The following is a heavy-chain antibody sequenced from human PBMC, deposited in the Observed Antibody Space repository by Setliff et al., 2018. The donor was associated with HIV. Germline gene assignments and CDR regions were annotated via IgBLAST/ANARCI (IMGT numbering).Heavy chain of an antibody. D-gene: IGHD6-13*01. Sequence: ASVKVSCKASGYTFTNYGISWVRQAPGQGLEWMGWISGYNGDTNCAQKLQGRVTMTTDTSTSTAYMELGSLRSDDTAIYYCARGIAATLDYWGQGTLVTVSS. CDR2: ISGYNGDT. CDR1: GYTFTNYG. CDR3: ARGIAATLDY. J-gene: IGHJ4*02. V-gene: IGHV1-18*01.